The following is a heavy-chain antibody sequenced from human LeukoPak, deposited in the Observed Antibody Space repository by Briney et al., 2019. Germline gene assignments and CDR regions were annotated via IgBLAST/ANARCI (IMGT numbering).Heavy chain of an antibody. Sequence: SETLSLTCSVSGGSISSYYWSWIRQPPGKGLEWIGYIYYSGSTNYNPSLKSRVTISVDTSKNQFSLKLSSVTAADTAVYYCARRSGGGWGYYFDYWGQGTLVTVSS. V-gene: IGHV4-59*01. CDR3: ARRSGGGWGYYFDY. D-gene: IGHD7-27*01. J-gene: IGHJ4*02. CDR2: IYYSGST. CDR1: GGSISSYY.